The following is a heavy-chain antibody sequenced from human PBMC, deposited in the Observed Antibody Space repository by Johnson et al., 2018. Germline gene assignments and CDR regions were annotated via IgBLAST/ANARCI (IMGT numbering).Heavy chain of an antibody. Sequence: VQLVETGAEVKKPGSSVKVSCKASGGTFSTYTISWVRQAPGQGLEWMGGIIPILGTTNYAQKFQGRVTITADESTSTAYMELSSLRSEDTAVYYCARGEGRGPFYGMDVWGQGTTVTVSS. D-gene: IGHD5-24*01. CDR3: ARGEGRGPFYGMDV. J-gene: IGHJ6*02. CDR2: IIPILGTT. CDR1: GGTFSTYT. V-gene: IGHV1-69*01.